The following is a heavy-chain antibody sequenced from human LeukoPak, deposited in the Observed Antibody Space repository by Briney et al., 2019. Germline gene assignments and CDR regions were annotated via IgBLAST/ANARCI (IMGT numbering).Heavy chain of an antibody. CDR3: ARSFSGSHYYFDY. V-gene: IGHV4-39*01. D-gene: IGHD1-26*01. Sequence: SGTLSLTCTVSGDSISSGSYYWGWIRQPPGKGLGWIGSIYYSGNTYYNPSLKSRVTMSVDTSKNQFSLKLSSVTAADTSVYYCARSFSGSHYYFDYWGQGALVTVSS. CDR1: GDSISSGSYY. J-gene: IGHJ4*02. CDR2: IYYSGNT.